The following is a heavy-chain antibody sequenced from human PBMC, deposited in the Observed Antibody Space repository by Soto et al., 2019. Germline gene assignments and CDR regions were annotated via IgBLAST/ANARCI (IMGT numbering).Heavy chain of an antibody. CDR1: GFTFSGLS. CDR2: VTSSPSSM. J-gene: IGHJ4*02. V-gene: IGHV3-21*02. D-gene: IGHD3-22*01. CDR3: AREADFASSGYVLDY. Sequence: EVQLVESGGGLVKPGGSLRLSCAASGFTFSGLSMNWVRQAPGKGLEWVSSVTSSPSSMFYADSVKGRFTISRDDAKDSLFLQMNSLRADDTAVYYCAREADFASSGYVLDYWGLGTLVTVSS.